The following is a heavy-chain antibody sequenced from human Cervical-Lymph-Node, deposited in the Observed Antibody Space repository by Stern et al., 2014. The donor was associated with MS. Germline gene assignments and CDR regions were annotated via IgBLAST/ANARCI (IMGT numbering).Heavy chain of an antibody. CDR2: ITNVGST. CDR3: ARDTSSPERSDW. V-gene: IGHV3-53*01. D-gene: IGHD1-1*01. CDR1: GFTVSRDY. Sequence: QLVESGGGVIQPGGSLRLSCTASGFTVSRDYMTWVRQAPGQGLEWVSLITNVGSTFYTDSVKGRFTISRDDSKNTVYLQMTSLRAEDTAMYYCARDTSSPERSDWWGQGTLVTVSS. J-gene: IGHJ4*02.